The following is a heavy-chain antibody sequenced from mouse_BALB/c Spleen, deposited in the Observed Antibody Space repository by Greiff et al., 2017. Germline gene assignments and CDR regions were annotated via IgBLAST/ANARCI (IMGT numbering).Heavy chain of an antibody. D-gene: IGHD2-3*01. CDR3: ARDDGYYEGFAY. J-gene: IGHJ3*01. Sequence: EVHLVESGGGLVQPGGSRKLSCAASGFTFSSFGMHWVRQAPEKGLEWVAYISSGSSTIYYADTVKGRFTISRDNPKNTLFLQMTSLRSEDTAMYYCARDDGYYEGFAYWGQGTLVTVSA. CDR2: ISSGSSTI. V-gene: IGHV5-17*02. CDR1: GFTFSSFG.